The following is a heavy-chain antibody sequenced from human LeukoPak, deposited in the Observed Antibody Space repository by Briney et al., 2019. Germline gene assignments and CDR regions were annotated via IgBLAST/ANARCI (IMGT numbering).Heavy chain of an antibody. V-gene: IGHV3-30*18. CDR2: ISYDGSNK. J-gene: IGHJ4*02. Sequence: PGRSLRLSCAASGFTFSSYGMHWVRQAPGKGLEWVAVISYDGSNKYYADSVKGRFTISRDNSKNTLYLQMNSLRAEDTAVYYCAKDLGYCSGGSCYNVDYWGQGTLVTVSS. CDR3: AKDLGYCSGGSCYNVDY. D-gene: IGHD2-15*01. CDR1: GFTFSSYG.